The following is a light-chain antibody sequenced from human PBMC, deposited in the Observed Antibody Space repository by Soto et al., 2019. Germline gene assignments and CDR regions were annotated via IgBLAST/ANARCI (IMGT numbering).Light chain of an antibody. J-gene: IGKJ5*01. Sequence: EIVLTQSPATLSLSPGERATFSCRASQRVTSSVAWYQHKPGQAPRLLISDASNRASGLPARFSGSGSGTDFTLTISSLEPDDLAVYYCQHRTNRPPGVTFGQGTRLEIK. CDR1: QRVTSS. CDR2: DAS. CDR3: QHRTNRPPGVT. V-gene: IGKV3-11*01.